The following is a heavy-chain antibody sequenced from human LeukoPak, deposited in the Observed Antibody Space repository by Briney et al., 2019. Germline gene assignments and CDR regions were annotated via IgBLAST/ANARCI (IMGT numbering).Heavy chain of an antibody. CDR3: AKTLHMPPPTTSYGLDV. CDR2: ISGSGGST. CDR1: GFIFSSYA. J-gene: IGHJ6*02. D-gene: IGHD1-7*01. Sequence: GGSLRLSCVGSGFIFSSYAMSWVRQAPGKGLEWVSDISGSGGSTHYADSVKGPFTISRDNSKNTLYLQMNSLRTTDTAISYCAKTLHMPPPTTSYGLDVWGQGITVTVSS. V-gene: IGHV3-23*01.